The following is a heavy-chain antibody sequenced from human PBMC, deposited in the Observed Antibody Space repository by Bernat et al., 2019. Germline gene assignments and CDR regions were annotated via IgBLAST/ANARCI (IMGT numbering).Heavy chain of an antibody. J-gene: IGHJ4*02. CDR2: ISYDGSNK. V-gene: IGHV3-30*18. CDR1: GFTFSSYG. CDR3: AKDFDYYDSSGPFAY. D-gene: IGHD3-22*01. Sequence: VQLVESGGGVVQPGRSLRLSCAASGFTFSSYGTHWVRQVPGKGLEWVAVISYDGSNKYYADSVKGRFTISRDNSKNTLYLKMNSLRAEDTAVYYCAKDFDYYDSSGPFAYWGQGTLVTVSS.